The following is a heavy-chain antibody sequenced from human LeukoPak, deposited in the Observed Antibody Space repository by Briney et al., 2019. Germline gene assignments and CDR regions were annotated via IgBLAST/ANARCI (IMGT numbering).Heavy chain of an antibody. J-gene: IGHJ3*02. Sequence: KPSETLSLTCTVSGGSICSYYWSWIRQPPGKGLEWIGYIYYSGSTNYNPSLKSRVTISVDTSKNQFSLKLSSVTAADTAVYYCARTMVRGDAFDIWGQGTMVTVSS. CDR1: GGSICSYY. CDR2: IYYSGST. D-gene: IGHD3-10*01. V-gene: IGHV4-59*01. CDR3: ARTMVRGDAFDI.